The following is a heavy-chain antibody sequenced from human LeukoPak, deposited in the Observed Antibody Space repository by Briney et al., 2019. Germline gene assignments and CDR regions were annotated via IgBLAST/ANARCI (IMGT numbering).Heavy chain of an antibody. CDR3: SSHYGDYSFDY. CDR2: ITSSSHT. J-gene: IGHJ4*02. D-gene: IGHD4-17*01. Sequence: GGSLRLSCATSGFQFNDHYMSWIRQAPGKGLEWVSYITSSSHTNYADSVKGRFTISRDNAKNSLYLQMNSLRAEDTAVYYCSSHYGDYSFDYWGQGTLVTVSS. CDR1: GFQFNDHY. V-gene: IGHV3-11*03.